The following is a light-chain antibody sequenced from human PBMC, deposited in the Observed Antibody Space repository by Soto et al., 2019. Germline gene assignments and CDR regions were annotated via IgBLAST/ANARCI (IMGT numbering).Light chain of an antibody. Sequence: EIALTQSPATLSLSPWERATLSCRASGSVSSNLAWYQQRPGQAPRLVIYGASTRATGIPARFSGGGSGTEFTLTISSLQSEDFAVYYCQQYNSWPPITFGQGTRLEIK. J-gene: IGKJ5*01. V-gene: IGKV3-15*01. CDR1: GSVSSN. CDR3: QQYNSWPPIT. CDR2: GAS.